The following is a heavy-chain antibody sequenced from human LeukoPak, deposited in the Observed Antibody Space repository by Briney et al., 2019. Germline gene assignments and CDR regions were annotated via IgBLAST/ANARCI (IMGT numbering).Heavy chain of an antibody. V-gene: IGHV1-2*02. D-gene: IGHD3-10*01. CDR2: ISPNSGGT. CDR3: AREPSGSGGYDY. J-gene: IGHJ4*02. CDR1: GFTFSGYY. Sequence: ASVKVSCKAPGFTFSGYYMHWVRQAPGQGLEWMAWISPNSGGTNYVQKFQGRVTVTRDTSISTDYMEISGLTSDDTALYYCAREPSGSGGYDYWGQGTLVTVSS.